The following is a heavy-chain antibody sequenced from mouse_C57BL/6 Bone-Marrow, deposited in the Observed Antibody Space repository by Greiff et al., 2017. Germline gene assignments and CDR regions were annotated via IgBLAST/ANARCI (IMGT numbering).Heavy chain of an antibody. V-gene: IGHV1-69*01. D-gene: IGHD2-3*01. J-gene: IGHJ4*01. CDR3: ARGWLLPTMDY. Sequence: QVQLQQSGAELVMPGASVKLSCKASGYTFTSYWMHWVKQRPGQGLEWIGEIDPSGSYTNYNQKFKGKSTLTVDKSSSTAYMQLSSLTSEDSAVYYCARGWLLPTMDYWGQGTSVTVSS. CDR1: GYTFTSYW. CDR2: IDPSGSYT.